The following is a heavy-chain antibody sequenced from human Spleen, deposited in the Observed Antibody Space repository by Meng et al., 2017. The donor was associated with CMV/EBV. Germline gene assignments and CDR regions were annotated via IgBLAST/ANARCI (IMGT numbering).Heavy chain of an antibody. V-gene: IGHV3-30*02. CDR1: GFTFITYG. CDR2: IRFDGSNQ. CDR3: ARTYYYGSGNYGMDV. J-gene: IGHJ6*02. Sequence: GESLKISCAASGFTFITYGMHWVRQAPGKGLEWVSFIRFDGSNQYYADSVKGRFTISRDNSKNTLYLQMNSLRAEDTAVYYCARTYYYGSGNYGMDVWGQGTTVTVSS. D-gene: IGHD3-10*01.